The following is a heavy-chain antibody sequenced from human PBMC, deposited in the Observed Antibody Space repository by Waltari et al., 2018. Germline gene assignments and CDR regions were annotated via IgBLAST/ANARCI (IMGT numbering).Heavy chain of an antibody. Sequence: QLQLQESGPRLLKPSETLSLTCTVSGGSGCSSSHSWGWLRPPPGRDLEWVATVYDGGRPYYNVSLRSRVTISLDTSKNQFYLDLTSVTAADTAVYYCAGLARISDNWERSYWFDPWGQGTLVTVSS. J-gene: IGHJ5*02. V-gene: IGHV4-39*01. CDR1: GGSGCSSSHS. CDR2: VYDGGRP. CDR3: AGLARISDNWERSYWFDP. D-gene: IGHD1-1*01.